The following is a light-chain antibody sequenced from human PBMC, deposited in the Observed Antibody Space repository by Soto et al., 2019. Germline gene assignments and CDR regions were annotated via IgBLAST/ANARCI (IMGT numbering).Light chain of an antibody. CDR2: LGS. Sequence: DIVMTQSPLSLPVTPGEPSSISCRSSQILLHSNGYNYLDWYLQKPGQSPQLLIYLGSNRASGVPDRFSGSGSGTDFTLKISRVEAEDVATYYCEQAGSFPITFGQGTRLEIK. V-gene: IGKV2-28*01. CDR3: EQAGSFPIT. J-gene: IGKJ5*01. CDR1: QILLHSNGYNY.